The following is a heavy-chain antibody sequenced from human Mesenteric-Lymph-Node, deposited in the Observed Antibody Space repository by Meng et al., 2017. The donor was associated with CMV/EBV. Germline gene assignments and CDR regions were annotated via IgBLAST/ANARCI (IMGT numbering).Heavy chain of an antibody. CDR2: INPNTGDT. Sequence: SGSTFIGYYIHWVRQAPGQGLEWMGWINPNTGDTNYAQNFQGRVTMTRDTSISTAYLELNRLTSDDTGVYYCAREPQAYSNYNYFDYWGQGTLVTVSS. V-gene: IGHV1-2*02. J-gene: IGHJ4*02. D-gene: IGHD4-11*01. CDR1: GSTFIGYY. CDR3: AREPQAYSNYNYFDY.